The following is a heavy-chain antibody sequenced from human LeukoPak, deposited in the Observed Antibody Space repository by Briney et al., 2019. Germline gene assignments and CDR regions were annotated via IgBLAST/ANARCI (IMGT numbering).Heavy chain of an antibody. CDR3: AREAQYSGRVVFDY. CDR2: IYCGGST. V-gene: IGHV3-53*01. D-gene: IGHD1-26*01. CDR1: GFTVSSNY. Sequence: GGPLRLSCAASGFTVSSNYMSWVLQAPGKGLEWVSVIYCGGSTYYTHSVKGRVTISRDNSKKTLYLQMNSLRAEDTAVYYCAREAQYSGRVVFDYWGQGALVTVSS. J-gene: IGHJ4*02.